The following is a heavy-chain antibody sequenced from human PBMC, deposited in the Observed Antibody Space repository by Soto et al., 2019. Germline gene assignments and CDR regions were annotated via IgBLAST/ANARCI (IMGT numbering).Heavy chain of an antibody. CDR1: GFTFSSYE. Sequence: VQLVESGGGLVQPGGSLRLSCAASGFTFSSYEMNWVRQAPGKGLEWVSYISSSGSTIYYADSVKGRFTISRDNAKNSLYLQMNSLRAEDTAVYYCARESWRNWFDPWGQGTLVTVSS. J-gene: IGHJ5*02. V-gene: IGHV3-48*03. CDR2: ISSSGSTI. CDR3: ARESWRNWFDP. D-gene: IGHD3-3*01.